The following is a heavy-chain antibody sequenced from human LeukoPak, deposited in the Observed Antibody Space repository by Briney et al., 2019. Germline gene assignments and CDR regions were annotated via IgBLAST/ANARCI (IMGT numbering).Heavy chain of an antibody. CDR1: GFTFSTYS. CDR3: TRLSGDNWNYGGNFDS. D-gene: IGHD1-7*01. CDR2: FSSRSGSI. J-gene: IGHJ4*02. V-gene: IGHV3-21*01. Sequence: GGSLRLSCAASGFTFSTYSMNWVRQAPGKGLEWVSYFSSRSGSIYYADSVKGRFTISRDNAKNSLYLQMNGLRAEDTAVYYCTRLSGDNWNYGGNFDSWGQGTLVTVSS.